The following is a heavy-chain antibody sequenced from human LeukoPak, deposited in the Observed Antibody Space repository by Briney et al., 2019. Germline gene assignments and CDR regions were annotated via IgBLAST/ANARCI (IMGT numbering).Heavy chain of an antibody. CDR1: GGSISSGGYS. CDR2: IYHSGST. J-gene: IGHJ4*02. Sequence: SETLSLTCAVSGGSISSGGYSWSWIRQPPGKGLEWIGYIYHSGSTYYNPSLKSRVTISVDRSKNQFSLKLSSVTAADTAVYYCARAPIAAAGLSYFDYWGQGTLVTASS. CDR3: ARAPIAAAGLSYFDY. D-gene: IGHD6-13*01. V-gene: IGHV4-30-2*01.